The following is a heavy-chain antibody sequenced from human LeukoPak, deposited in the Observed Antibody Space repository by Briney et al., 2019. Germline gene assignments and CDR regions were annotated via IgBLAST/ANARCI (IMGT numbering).Heavy chain of an antibody. D-gene: IGHD2-15*01. CDR3: ARGECSGGSCYSNYYYYMDV. CDR2: IIPIFGTA. CDR1: GGTFSSYA. Sequence: SVMVSCKASGGTFSSYAISWVRQAPGQGLEWMGGIIPIFGTANYAQKFQGRVTITTDESTSTAYMELSSLRSEDTAVYYCARGECSGGSCYSNYYYYMDVWGKGTTVTVSS. J-gene: IGHJ6*03. V-gene: IGHV1-69*05.